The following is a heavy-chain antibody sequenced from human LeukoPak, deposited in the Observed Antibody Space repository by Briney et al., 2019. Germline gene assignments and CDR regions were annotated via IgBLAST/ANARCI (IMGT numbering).Heavy chain of an antibody. D-gene: IGHD3-10*01. CDR1: GGTFSSYA. V-gene: IGHV1-69*01. CDR3: ARDYGSGSYGHFDY. Sequence: SVKVSCKASGGTFSSYAISWVRQAPGQGLEWMGGIIPIFGTAIYAQKFQGRVTITADESTSTAYMELSSLRSEDTAVYYCARDYGSGSYGHFDYWGQGTLVTVSS. CDR2: IIPIFGTA. J-gene: IGHJ4*02.